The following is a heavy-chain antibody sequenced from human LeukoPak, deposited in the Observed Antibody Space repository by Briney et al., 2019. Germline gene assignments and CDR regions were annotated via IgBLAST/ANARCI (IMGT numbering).Heavy chain of an antibody. Sequence: PSETLSLTCTVSGGSISSSSYYWGWIRQPPGKGLEWIGSIYYSGSTYYNPSLKSRVTISVDTSKNQFSLKLSSVTAADTAVYYCARVTPTTGTTEGGTPPYIDYWGQGTLVTVSS. J-gene: IGHJ4*02. D-gene: IGHD1-1*01. CDR1: GGSISSSSYY. CDR3: ARVTPTTGTTEGGTPPYIDY. CDR2: IYYSGST. V-gene: IGHV4-39*07.